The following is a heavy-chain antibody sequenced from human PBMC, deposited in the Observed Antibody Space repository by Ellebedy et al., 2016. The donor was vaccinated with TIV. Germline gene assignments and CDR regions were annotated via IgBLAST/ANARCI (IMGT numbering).Heavy chain of an antibody. D-gene: IGHD3-16*02. V-gene: IGHV1-46*01. CDR2: INPRNGTA. Sequence: ASVKVSCXASGYTFTSYYIHWVRQAPGQGLEWMGRINPRNGTANYIQNFQGRVTMTRDTSTSTVYMELSSLRSEDTAVYYCARSYDFHVGSYRYPPDYWGQGTLVTVSS. CDR1: GYTFTSYY. J-gene: IGHJ4*02. CDR3: ARSYDFHVGSYRYPPDY.